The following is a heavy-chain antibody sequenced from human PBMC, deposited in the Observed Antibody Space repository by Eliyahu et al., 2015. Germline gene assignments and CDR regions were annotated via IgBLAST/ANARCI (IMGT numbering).Heavy chain of an antibody. J-gene: IGHJ6*02. Sequence: EVQLVESGGGLVQPGRSLRLSCTASGFTFGDYAMXWVXQAXGKGLAWVGFIRSKAYGGTTEYAASVKGRFTISRDDSKSIAYLQMNSLKTEDTAVYYCTREGYTVVRSRPYYYYGMDVWGQGTTVTVSS. V-gene: IGHV3-49*04. D-gene: IGHD4-23*01. CDR3: TREGYTVVRSRPYYYYGMDV. CDR2: IRSKAYGGTT. CDR1: GFTFGDYA.